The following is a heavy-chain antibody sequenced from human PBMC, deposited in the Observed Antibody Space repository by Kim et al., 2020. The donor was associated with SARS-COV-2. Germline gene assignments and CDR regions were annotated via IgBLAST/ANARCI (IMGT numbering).Heavy chain of an antibody. CDR3: ARAQYYDILTGYYHRGFDY. D-gene: IGHD3-9*01. J-gene: IGHJ4*02. CDR1: GGSISSGGYY. CDR2: IYYSGST. V-gene: IGHV4-31*03. Sequence: SETLSLTCTVSGGSISSGGYYWSWIRQHPGKGLEWIGYIYYSGSTYYNPSLKSRVTISVDTSKNQFSLKLSSVTAADTAVYYCARAQYYDILTGYYHRGFDYWGQGTLVTVSS.